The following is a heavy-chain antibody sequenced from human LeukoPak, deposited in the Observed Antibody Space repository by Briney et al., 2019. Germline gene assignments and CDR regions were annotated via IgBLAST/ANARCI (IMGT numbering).Heavy chain of an antibody. Sequence: GRSLRLSCAASGFTFSSYGMHWVRQAPGKGLEWVAVIWYDGSNKYYADSVKGRFTISRNNSKNTLYLQMNRLRAEDTAVYYCARDDVAAAGIETWGQGTLVTVSS. CDR2: IWYDGSNK. J-gene: IGHJ5*02. CDR3: ARDDVAAAGIET. V-gene: IGHV3-33*01. D-gene: IGHD6-13*01. CDR1: GFTFSSYG.